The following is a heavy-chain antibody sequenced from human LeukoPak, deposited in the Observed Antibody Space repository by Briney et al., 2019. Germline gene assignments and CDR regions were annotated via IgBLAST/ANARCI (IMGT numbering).Heavy chain of an antibody. Sequence: GGSLRLSCAASGFTFDDYAMHWVRQAPGKGLEWVSGISWNSGSIGYADSVKGRFTISRDNAKSSLYLQMNSLRAEDTALYYCAKDMEITYYYDSSGSHFDYWGQGTLVTVSS. V-gene: IGHV3-9*01. CDR3: AKDMEITYYYDSSGSHFDY. J-gene: IGHJ4*02. D-gene: IGHD3-22*01. CDR2: ISWNSGSI. CDR1: GFTFDDYA.